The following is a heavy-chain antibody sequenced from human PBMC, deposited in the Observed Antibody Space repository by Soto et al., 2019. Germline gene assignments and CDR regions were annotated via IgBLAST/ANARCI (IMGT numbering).Heavy chain of an antibody. V-gene: IGHV3-9*01. D-gene: IGHD3-22*01. CDR1: GFTFYDYA. CDR3: DMSNSNDLYYHFES. CDR2: INWNSDTI. J-gene: IGHJ4*02. Sequence: GGSLRLSCAASGFTFYDYAMHWVRQAPGKGLEWVSGINWNSDTIGYADPVKGRFTVSRDNAKGSLLLQMSSLRAEDTAVYFCDMSNSNDLYYHFESWGQGTTVTVSS.